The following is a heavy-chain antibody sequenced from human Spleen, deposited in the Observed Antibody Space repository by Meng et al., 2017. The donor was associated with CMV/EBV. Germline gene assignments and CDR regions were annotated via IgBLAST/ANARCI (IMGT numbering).Heavy chain of an antibody. J-gene: IGHJ4*02. CDR3: ASKGYDSSGYQLGWDY. CDR1: GYTFTGYF. CDR2: INPHSGGT. D-gene: IGHD3-22*01. V-gene: IGHV1-2*02. Sequence: ASVKVSCKASGYTFTGYFMHWVRQAPGQGLEWMGWINPHSGGTNYAQKFQGRVTMTRDTSISTAYMELSRLRSDDTAVYYCASKGYDSSGYQLGWDYWGQGTLVTVSS.